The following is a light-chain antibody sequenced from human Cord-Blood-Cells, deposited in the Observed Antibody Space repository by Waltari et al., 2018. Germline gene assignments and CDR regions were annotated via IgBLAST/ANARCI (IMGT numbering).Light chain of an antibody. CDR2: GAS. J-gene: IGKJ5*01. CDR1: QSVSSSY. Sequence: IVLTQSPGTLSLSPGERATLSCRASQSVSSSYLVWYQQKPGQAPRLLIYGASSRATGIPDRFSGSGSGTDFTLTISRLEPEDFAVYYCQQYGSSPGITFGQGTRLEIK. CDR3: QQYGSSPGIT. V-gene: IGKV3-20*01.